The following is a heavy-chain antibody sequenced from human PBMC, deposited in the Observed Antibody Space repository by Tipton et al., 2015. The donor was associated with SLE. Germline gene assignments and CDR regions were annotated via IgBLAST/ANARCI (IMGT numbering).Heavy chain of an antibody. CDR1: GFTFSEFA. Sequence: SLRLSCAASGFTFSEFAVHWVRQAPGKGLEWVAVIAHDGRNAYYTDSDSMKGRLTISRDNSKNTLYLQMNSLRTEDTAIYYCAKAFYRREENYCIGGSCYYFRHWGQGTLVTVSP. CDR2: IAHDGRNA. V-gene: IGHV3-30*04. CDR3: AKAFYRREENYCIGGSCYYFRH. J-gene: IGHJ1*01. D-gene: IGHD2-15*01.